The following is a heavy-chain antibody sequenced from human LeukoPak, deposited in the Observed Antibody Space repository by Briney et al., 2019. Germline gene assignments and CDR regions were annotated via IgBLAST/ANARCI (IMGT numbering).Heavy chain of an antibody. CDR3: ARVLRPWYFDY. J-gene: IGHJ4*02. V-gene: IGHV3-11*01. CDR2: ISSSGSTI. CDR1: GFTFSDYY. D-gene: IGHD5-12*01. Sequence: GGSLRLSCAASGFTFSDYYTSWIRQAPGKGLEWVSYISSSGSTIYYADSVKGRFTIFRDNAKNSLYLQMNSLRAEDTAVYYRARVLRPWYFDYWGQGTLVTVSS.